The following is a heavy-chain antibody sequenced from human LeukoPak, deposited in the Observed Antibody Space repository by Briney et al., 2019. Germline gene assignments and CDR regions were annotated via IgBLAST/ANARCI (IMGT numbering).Heavy chain of an antibody. CDR2: MYTSGST. Sequence: SETLSLTCTVSGGSISSYYWSWIRQPAGKGLEWIGRMYTSGSTNYNPSLKSRVLMSVDTSNNQFSLKLTSVTAADTAVYYCARGERLGPDIWGQGPMVTVSS. CDR3: ARGERLGPDI. CDR1: GGSISSYY. J-gene: IGHJ3*02. D-gene: IGHD3-16*01. V-gene: IGHV4-4*07.